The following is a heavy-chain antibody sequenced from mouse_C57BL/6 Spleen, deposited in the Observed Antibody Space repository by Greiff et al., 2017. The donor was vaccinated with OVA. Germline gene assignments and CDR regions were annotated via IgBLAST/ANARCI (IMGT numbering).Heavy chain of an antibody. D-gene: IGHD1-1*02. CDR2: IDPSDSYT. CDR3: ARSGGTPYYFDY. Sequence: QVQLQQSGAELVMPGASVKLSCKASGYTFTSYWMHWVKQRPGQGLEWIGEIDPSDSYTNYNQKFKGKSTLTVDKSSSTAYMQLSSLTSEDSAVYYCARSGGTPYYFDYWGQGTTLTVSS. CDR1: GYTFTSYW. J-gene: IGHJ2*01. V-gene: IGHV1-69*01.